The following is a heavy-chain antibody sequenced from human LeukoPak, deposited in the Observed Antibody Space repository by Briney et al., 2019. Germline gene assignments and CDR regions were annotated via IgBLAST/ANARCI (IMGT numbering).Heavy chain of an antibody. V-gene: IGHV3-21*01. J-gene: IGHJ4*02. CDR1: GFTFSSYS. Sequence: PGGSLRLSCAASGFTFSSYSMNWVRRAPGKGLEWVSSISSSSYIYYADSVKGRFTISRDNAKNSLYLQMNSLRADDTAVYYCARGSYVGSFDYWGQGTLVTVSS. D-gene: IGHD1-26*01. CDR2: ISSSSYI. CDR3: ARGSYVGSFDY.